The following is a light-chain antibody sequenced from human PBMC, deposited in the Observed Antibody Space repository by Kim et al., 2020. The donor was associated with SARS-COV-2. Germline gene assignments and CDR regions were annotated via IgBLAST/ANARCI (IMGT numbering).Light chain of an antibody. CDR2: GAF. J-gene: IGKJ2*01. V-gene: IGKV3-15*01. CDR3: QQYYIWYT. Sequence: LSVSPGERATLSGRASQSVNNNLAWYQQKPGQAPRLLIHGAFTRATGIPARFSGSGSGTEFTLTISSLQSEDFAVYYCQQYYIWYTFGQGTKLEI. CDR1: QSVNNN.